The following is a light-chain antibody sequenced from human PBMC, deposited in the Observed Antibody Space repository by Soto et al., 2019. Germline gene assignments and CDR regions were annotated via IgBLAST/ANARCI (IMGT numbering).Light chain of an antibody. CDR2: RAD. CDR1: NSNIGSNY. CDR3: AAWDDTLSGLV. Sequence: QSVLTQPPSASGTPGQTVTISCSGRNSNIGSNYVYWYQQLPGTAPRLLMYRADQRPSGVPDRFSDSKSGTSASLAISGLRSEDEADYYCAAWDDTLSGLVFGGGTKLTVL. V-gene: IGLV1-47*01. J-gene: IGLJ2*01.